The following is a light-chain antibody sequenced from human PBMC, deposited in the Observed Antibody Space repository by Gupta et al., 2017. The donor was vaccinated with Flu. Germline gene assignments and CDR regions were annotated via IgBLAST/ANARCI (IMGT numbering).Light chain of an antibody. V-gene: IGKV1-39*01. CDR2: AAS. CDR1: QSISSY. Sequence: DIQMTQSPSSLSASVGDRVTITCRASQSISSYLNWYKQKPGKAPKLLIYAASSWQSGVPSRFSGSGSGKDFTLTISSRQQEDFASYYCHQSDSNPQCIFGQGTKLEIK. CDR3: HQSDSNPQCI. J-gene: IGKJ2*02.